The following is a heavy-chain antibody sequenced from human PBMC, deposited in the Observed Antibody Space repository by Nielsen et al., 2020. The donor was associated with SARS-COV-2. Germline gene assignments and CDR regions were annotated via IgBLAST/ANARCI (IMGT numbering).Heavy chain of an antibody. CDR2: TYPGDGDT. CDR1: GYVFSGYW. D-gene: IGHD2-2*01. CDR3: VRTSASYPYWFLNV. J-gene: IGHJ2*01. Sequence: GGSLRLSCKASGYVFSGYWIGWVRQMPGKGLEWVAITYPGDGDTRYSPSFQGQVTISVDMSITTAYLRWGSVKASDAAIYFCVRTSASYPYWFLNVWGRGTLVTVSS. V-gene: IGHV5-51*01.